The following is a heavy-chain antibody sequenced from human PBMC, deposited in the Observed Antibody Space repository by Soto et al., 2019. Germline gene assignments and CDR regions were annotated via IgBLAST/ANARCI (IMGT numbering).Heavy chain of an antibody. D-gene: IGHD2-2*01. CDR3: AILPAAKREGFGY. CDR2: INHSGST. J-gene: IGHJ4*02. CDR1: GGSFSGYY. V-gene: IGHV4-34*01. Sequence: QVQLQQWGAGLLKPSETLSLTCAVYGGSFSGYYWSWIRQPPGKGLEWIGEINHSGSTNYNPSLKSRVTISVDTSKNQFSLKLSSVSAADTAVYYCAILPAAKREGFGYWGQGTLVTVSS.